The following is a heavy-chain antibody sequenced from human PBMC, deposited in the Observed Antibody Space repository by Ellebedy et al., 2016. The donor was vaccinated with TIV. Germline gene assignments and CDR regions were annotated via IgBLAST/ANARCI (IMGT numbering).Heavy chain of an antibody. CDR2: INAGNGYT. Sequence: AASVTVSCKASGYTFRKYAIYWLRQAPGQRLEWMGRINAGNGYTKYSQKFEGRVTFTRDTSASTAYMELSSLRSEGTAVYYCARSEAISWFDPWGQGTLVTVSS. CDR3: ARSEAISWFDP. D-gene: IGHD2-2*02. V-gene: IGHV1-3*01. CDR1: GYTFRKYA. J-gene: IGHJ5*02.